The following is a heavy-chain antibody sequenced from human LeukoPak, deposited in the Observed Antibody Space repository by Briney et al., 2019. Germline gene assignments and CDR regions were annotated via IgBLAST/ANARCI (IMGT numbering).Heavy chain of an antibody. J-gene: IGHJ4*02. D-gene: IGHD3-16*01. V-gene: IGHV3-23*01. CDR2: ISGSGGST. CDR1: GLTFSSYA. CDR3: AKDGGEWLPKYYFDY. Sequence: GGSLRLSCAASGLTFSSYAMSWVRQAPGKGVEWVSAISGSGGSTYYADSVKGRFTISRDNSKNTLYLQMNSLRAEGTAVYYCAKDGGEWLPKYYFDYWGQGTLVTVSS.